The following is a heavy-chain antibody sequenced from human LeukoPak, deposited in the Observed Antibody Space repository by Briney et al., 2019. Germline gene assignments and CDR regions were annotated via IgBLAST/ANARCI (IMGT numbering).Heavy chain of an antibody. J-gene: IGHJ4*02. Sequence: ASVTVSCKASGYTFTVFYMHWVRQAPGQGLECMGRIDPNSGGTNYAQKFQGRVTMTRDTSISTAYMELSRLRSDDTAVYYCARGYSYGHYFDYWGQGTLVTVSS. CDR1: GYTFTVFY. D-gene: IGHD5-18*01. CDR2: IDPNSGGT. CDR3: ARGYSYGHYFDY. V-gene: IGHV1-2*06.